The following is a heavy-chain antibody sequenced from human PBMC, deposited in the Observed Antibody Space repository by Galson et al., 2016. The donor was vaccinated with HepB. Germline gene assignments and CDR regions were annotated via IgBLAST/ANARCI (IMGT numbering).Heavy chain of an antibody. CDR1: GFTFNNYG. D-gene: IGHD1-26*01. V-gene: IGHV3-23*01. CDR3: VQGSTAPAV. CDR2: ISRSGDST. Sequence: SLRLSCAASGFTFNNYGMTWVRQAPGKGLEVVSSISRSGDSTDYADSVKGRFTISRDNSKYTLSLQMNSLRAEDTAVYYCVQGSTAPAVWGKGTTVTVSS. J-gene: IGHJ6*04.